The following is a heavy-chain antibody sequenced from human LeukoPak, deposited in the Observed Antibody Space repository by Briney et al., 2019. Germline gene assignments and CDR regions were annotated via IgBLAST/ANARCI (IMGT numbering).Heavy chain of an antibody. Sequence: GGSLRLSCAASRFTFSSYGMNWVRQAPGKGLEWVANIKKDGSEIYYVYSVKGRFTISRDNAKNSLYLQMNSLRAADTAVYYCTRITMIRGVLDAGMDVWGQGTTVTVSS. CDR3: TRITMIRGVLDAGMDV. V-gene: IGHV3-7*02. CDR1: RFTFSSYG. J-gene: IGHJ6*02. D-gene: IGHD3-10*01. CDR2: IKKDGSEI.